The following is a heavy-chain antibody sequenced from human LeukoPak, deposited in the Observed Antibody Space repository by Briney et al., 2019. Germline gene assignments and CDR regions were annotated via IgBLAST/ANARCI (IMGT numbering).Heavy chain of an antibody. D-gene: IGHD4-11*01. V-gene: IGHV3-23*01. CDR2: ISGSGGGT. Sequence: GGSLRLSCAASGFTLSSNYMNWVRQAPGKGLAWVSSISGSGGGTYYADSVKGRFTISRDSSKNTLSLQMNSLRAEDTAVYYCAKDRAHDYSNYEADYWGQGTLDTVSS. J-gene: IGHJ4*02. CDR3: AKDRAHDYSNYEADY. CDR1: GFTLSSNY.